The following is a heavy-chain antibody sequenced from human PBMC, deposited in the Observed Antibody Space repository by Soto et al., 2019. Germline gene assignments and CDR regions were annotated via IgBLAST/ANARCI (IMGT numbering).Heavy chain of an antibody. D-gene: IGHD3-3*01. Sequence: GGSLRLSCTASGFTFGDYAMSWVRQAPGKGLEWVGFIRSKAYGGTTEYAASVKGRFTISRDDSKSIAYLQMNSLKTEDTAVYYCTRGDLWSGSTFDYWGQGTLVTVSS. CDR2: IRSKAYGGTT. CDR1: GFTFGDYA. V-gene: IGHV3-49*04. CDR3: TRGDLWSGSTFDY. J-gene: IGHJ4*02.